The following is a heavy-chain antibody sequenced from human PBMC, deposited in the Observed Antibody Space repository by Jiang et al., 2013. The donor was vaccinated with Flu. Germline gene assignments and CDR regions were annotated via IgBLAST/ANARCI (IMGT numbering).Heavy chain of an antibody. CDR1: GFTFGDYA. CDR3: TRADIVLMVYAIGYYGMDV. CDR2: IRSKAYGGTT. J-gene: IGHJ6*02. V-gene: IGHV3-49*03. D-gene: IGHD2-8*01. Sequence: VQLLESGGGLVQPGRSLRLSCTASGFTFGDYAMSWFRQAPGKGLEWVGFIRSKAYGGTTEYAASVKGRFTISRDDSKSIAYLQMNSLKTEDTAVYYCTRADIVLMVYAIGYYGMDVWGQGTTVTVSS.